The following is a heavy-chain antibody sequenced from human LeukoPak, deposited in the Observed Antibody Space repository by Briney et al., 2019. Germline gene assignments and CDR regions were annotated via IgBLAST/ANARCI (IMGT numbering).Heavy chain of an antibody. J-gene: IGHJ4*02. CDR2: IRYDGSNK. CDR3: AKDTIVGATRGVSLDY. CDR1: GFTFSSYG. Sequence: GSLRLSCAASGFTFSSYGMHWARQAPGKGLEWVAYIRYDGSNKYYADSVKGRFTISRDNSKKTLYLQMNSLRAEDTAVYYCAKDTIVGATRGVSLDYWGQGTLVTVSS. V-gene: IGHV3-30*02. D-gene: IGHD1-26*01.